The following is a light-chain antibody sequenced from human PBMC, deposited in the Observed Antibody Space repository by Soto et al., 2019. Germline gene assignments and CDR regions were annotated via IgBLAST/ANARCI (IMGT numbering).Light chain of an antibody. CDR2: DTF. V-gene: IGKV3-11*01. Sequence: EIVLTQSPATLSLSPGERATLSCRASQSVIRFLAWYQQKPGQAPRLLIYDTFNRATGIPARFSGSGSGTDFTLTISSLEPEDFAVYYCQQRSDWPPITFGQGTRLDIK. J-gene: IGKJ5*01. CDR1: QSVIRF. CDR3: QQRSDWPPIT.